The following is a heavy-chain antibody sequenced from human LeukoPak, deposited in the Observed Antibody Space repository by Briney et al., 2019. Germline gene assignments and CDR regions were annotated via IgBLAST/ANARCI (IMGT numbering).Heavy chain of an antibody. Sequence: GGPLRLSCAASGFTFSSYEMDWVRQAPGKGLEWVSYISSSGSTIYYADSVKGRFTISRDNAKNSLYLQMNSLRAEDTAVYYCAREREVRGPDNEIDYWGQGTLVTVSS. CDR2: ISSSGSTI. V-gene: IGHV3-48*03. D-gene: IGHD1-26*01. J-gene: IGHJ4*02. CDR1: GFTFSSYE. CDR3: AREREVRGPDNEIDY.